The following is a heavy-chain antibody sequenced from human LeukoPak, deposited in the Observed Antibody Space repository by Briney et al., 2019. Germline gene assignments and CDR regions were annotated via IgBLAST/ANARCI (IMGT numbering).Heavy chain of an antibody. V-gene: IGHV3-48*01. CDR1: EFTFSSYS. CDR3: AKDWGSGGWYNYFDP. D-gene: IGHD6-19*01. J-gene: IGHJ5*02. Sequence: GGSLRLSCAASEFTFSSYSMNWVRQAPGKGLEWVSYITNSGNSKSYADSVKGRFTISRDNTKNTLYLQMDSLRAEDTAVYHCAKDWGSGGWYNYFDPWGQGTLVTVSS. CDR2: ITNSGNSK.